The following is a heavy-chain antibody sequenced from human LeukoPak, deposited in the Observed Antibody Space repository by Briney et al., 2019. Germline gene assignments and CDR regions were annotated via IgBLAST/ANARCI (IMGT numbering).Heavy chain of an antibody. Sequence: SETLSLTCTVSGGSVSSGNYYWSWIRQPPGKGLEWIGYIYYSGDTNYNPSLKGRVTISVDTSKNQVSLKLSSVTAADTAVYYCARGPSYGDYSRLQRPSARQAAFDIWGQGTMVTVSS. CDR1: GGSVSSGNYY. CDR3: ARGPSYGDYSRLQRPSARQAAFDI. CDR2: IYYSGDT. V-gene: IGHV4-61*01. D-gene: IGHD4-17*01. J-gene: IGHJ3*02.